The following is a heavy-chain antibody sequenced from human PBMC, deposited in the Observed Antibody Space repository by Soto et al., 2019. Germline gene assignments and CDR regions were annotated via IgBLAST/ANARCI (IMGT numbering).Heavy chain of an antibody. J-gene: IGHJ4*02. V-gene: IGHV4-30-4*01. CDR1: GGSISSGDYY. Sequence: QVQLQESGPGLVKPSQTLSLTCTVSGGSISSGDYYWSWIRQPPGKGLEWIGYIYYSGSTYYNPSLKSRVTISVDTSKNQFSLKLSSVTAADTAVYYCAREWPCSSSWLNAYFDYWGQGTLVTVSS. CDR3: AREWPCSSSWLNAYFDY. CDR2: IYYSGST. D-gene: IGHD6-13*01.